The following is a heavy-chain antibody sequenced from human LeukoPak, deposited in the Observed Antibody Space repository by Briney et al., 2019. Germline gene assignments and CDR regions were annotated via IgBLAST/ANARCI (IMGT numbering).Heavy chain of an antibody. CDR3: ASHFGAWYDFWSGRPSYYMDV. J-gene: IGHJ6*03. CDR1: GGSFSGYY. D-gene: IGHD3-3*01. CDR2: INHSGST. Sequence: SETLSLTCAVYGGSFSGYYWSWIRQPPGKGLEWIGEINHSGSTNYNPSLKSRVTISVGTSKNQFSLKLSSVTAADTAVYYCASHFGAWYDFWSGRPSYYMDVWGKGTTVTVSS. V-gene: IGHV4-34*01.